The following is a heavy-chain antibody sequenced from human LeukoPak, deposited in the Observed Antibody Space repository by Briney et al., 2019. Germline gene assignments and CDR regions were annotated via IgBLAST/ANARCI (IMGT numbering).Heavy chain of an antibody. D-gene: IGHD3-22*01. Sequence: GGSLRLSCAASGFTVSSNYMSWVRQAPGKGLEWVSVIYSGGSTYYADSVKGRFTISRDNSKNTLYLQMNSLRAEDTAVYYCAIIPPYYYDSSGYEIWGQGTMVTVSS. CDR1: GFTVSSNY. J-gene: IGHJ3*02. V-gene: IGHV3-66*01. CDR3: AIIPPYYYDSSGYEI. CDR2: IYSGGST.